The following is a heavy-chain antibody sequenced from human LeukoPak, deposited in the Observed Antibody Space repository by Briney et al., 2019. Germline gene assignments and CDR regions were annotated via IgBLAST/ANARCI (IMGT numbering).Heavy chain of an antibody. D-gene: IGHD3-3*01. Sequence: GGSLRLSCAASGFTFDDYAMHWVRQAPGKGLEWVSGISWNSGSIGYADSVKGRFTISRDNAKNSLYLQMNSLRAEDTAVYYCAREFGVVRAYYYYYYMDVWGKGTTVTVSS. CDR2: ISWNSGSI. J-gene: IGHJ6*03. V-gene: IGHV3-9*01. CDR3: AREFGVVRAYYYYYYMDV. CDR1: GFTFDDYA.